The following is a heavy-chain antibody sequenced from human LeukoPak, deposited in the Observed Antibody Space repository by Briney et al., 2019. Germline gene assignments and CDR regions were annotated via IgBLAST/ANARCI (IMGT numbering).Heavy chain of an antibody. V-gene: IGHV3-43*02. D-gene: IGHD3-22*01. J-gene: IGHJ4*02. CDR1: GFTFDDYA. CDR2: ISGNGENT. Sequence: GGSLRLSCTASGFTFDDYAMHWVRQTPGKGLEWVSLISGNGENTYYADSVKGRFTISRDTSKNSLYLQMNSLRAEDTAIYYCAKQAYDSPRTDFDYWGQGTLVTVSS. CDR3: AKQAYDSPRTDFDY.